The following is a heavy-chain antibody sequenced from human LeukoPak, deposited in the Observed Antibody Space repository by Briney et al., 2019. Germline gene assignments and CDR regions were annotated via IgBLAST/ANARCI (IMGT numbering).Heavy chain of an antibody. CDR3: AKDMGPTSIAVAGFDY. Sequence: GGSLRLSCAASGFTFSTYALHWVRQAPGKGLEWVAFIRYDGSNKYYADSVKGRFTISRDNSKNTLYLQMNSLRAEDTAVYYCAKDMGPTSIAVAGFDYWGQGTLVTVSS. J-gene: IGHJ4*02. CDR1: GFTFSTYA. D-gene: IGHD6-19*01. CDR2: IRYDGSNK. V-gene: IGHV3-30*02.